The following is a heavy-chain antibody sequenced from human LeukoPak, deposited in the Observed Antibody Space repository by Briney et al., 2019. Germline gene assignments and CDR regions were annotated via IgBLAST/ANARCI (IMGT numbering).Heavy chain of an antibody. CDR2: MYTSGSP. D-gene: IGHD6-19*01. Sequence: SETLSLTCSVSGDSMNNYYWSWIRQPAGKGLEWIGRMYTSGSPNYNPSFKSRVTMSGDTSKNQFSLTVNFVTAADTAVYYCAIGRGGSGWSRSDYWGQRTLVTVSS. V-gene: IGHV4-4*07. J-gene: IGHJ4*02. CDR3: AIGRGGSGWSRSDY. CDR1: GDSMNNYY.